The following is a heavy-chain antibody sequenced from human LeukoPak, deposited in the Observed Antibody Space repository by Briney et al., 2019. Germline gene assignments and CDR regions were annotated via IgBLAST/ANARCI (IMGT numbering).Heavy chain of an antibody. CDR3: TTHPADIVVVPAADIDY. CDR2: IKSKTDGGTT. J-gene: IGHJ4*02. CDR1: GFTFSSYW. V-gene: IGHV3-15*01. Sequence: GGSLRLSCAASGFTFSSYWMSWVRQAPGKGLEWVGRIKSKTDGGTTDYAAPVKGGFTISRDDSKNTLYLQMNSLKTEDTAVYYCTTHPADIVVVPAADIDYWGQGTLVTVSS. D-gene: IGHD2-2*01.